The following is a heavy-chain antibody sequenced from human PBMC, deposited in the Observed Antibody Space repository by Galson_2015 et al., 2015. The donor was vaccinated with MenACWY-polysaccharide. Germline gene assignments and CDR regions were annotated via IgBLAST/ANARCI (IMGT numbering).Heavy chain of an antibody. V-gene: IGHV5-51*03. D-gene: IGHD3-10*01. J-gene: IGHJ4*02. Sequence: QSGAEVKKPGESLKISCKGFGYSFPNYWIAWVRQMPGKGLEWMGIVYSGDSDTTYSPSFQGQVTIPADKSISTAYLQWSSLKASDTAMYYCARCDGSGTYLYNFDHWGQGTLVTVSS. CDR2: VYSGDSDT. CDR3: ARCDGSGTYLYNFDH. CDR1: GYSFPNYW.